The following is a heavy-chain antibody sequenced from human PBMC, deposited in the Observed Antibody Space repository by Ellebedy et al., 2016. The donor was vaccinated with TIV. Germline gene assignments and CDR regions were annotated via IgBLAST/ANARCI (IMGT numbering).Heavy chain of an antibody. V-gene: IGHV5-10-1*01. Sequence: GESLKISCKGSGYSFTSYWINWVRQMPGKGLEWMGRIDPSDSYTNYNPSFQGHVTISIDRPITAAYLQWSSLKASDSAMYYCAVQPYSSSSTLRDFDLWGRGTRVTVSS. CDR2: IDPSDSYT. J-gene: IGHJ2*01. CDR1: GYSFTSYW. CDR3: AVQPYSSSSTLRDFDL. D-gene: IGHD6-6*01.